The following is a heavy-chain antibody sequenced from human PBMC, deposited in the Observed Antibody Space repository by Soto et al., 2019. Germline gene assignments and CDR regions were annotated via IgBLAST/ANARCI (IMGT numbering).Heavy chain of an antibody. CDR3: ARGDGYIYGNTFDS. CDR1: GFTFNNYA. J-gene: IGHJ4*02. D-gene: IGHD5-18*01. CDR2: ISYDGSSK. Sequence: PGESLKISCAASGFTFNNYAMHWVRQAPGKGLEWVAFISYDGSSKYYADSVTGRFTISRDNSRNTLYLQMNSLRAEDTAVYYCARGDGYIYGNTFDSWGQGTLVTVSS. V-gene: IGHV3-30-3*01.